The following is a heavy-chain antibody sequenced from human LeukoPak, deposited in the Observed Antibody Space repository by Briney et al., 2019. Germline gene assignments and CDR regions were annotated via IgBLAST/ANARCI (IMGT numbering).Heavy chain of an antibody. J-gene: IGHJ4*02. Sequence: PSETLSLTCTVSGGSVSRGSYYWSWIRQPPGKGLEWIGYIYYSGSTNYNPSLKSRVTISVDTSKNQFSLKLSSVTAADTAVYYCASSSGWYYFGYWGQGTLATVSS. CDR1: GGSVSRGSYY. D-gene: IGHD6-19*01. CDR3: ASSSGWYYFGY. CDR2: IYYSGST. V-gene: IGHV4-61*01.